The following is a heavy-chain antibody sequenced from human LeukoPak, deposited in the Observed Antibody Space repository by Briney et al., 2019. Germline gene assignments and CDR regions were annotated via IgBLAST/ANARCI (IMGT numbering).Heavy chain of an antibody. V-gene: IGHV4-34*01. D-gene: IGHD2-15*01. CDR1: GGSFSGYY. Sequence: SETLSLTCAVYGGSFSGYYWSWIRQPPGKGLEWIGEINHSGSTNYNPSLKSRVTISVDTSKNQFSLKLSSVTAADTAVYYCARDFILGSQRFDYWGQGTLVTVSS. J-gene: IGHJ4*02. CDR3: ARDFILGSQRFDY. CDR2: INHSGST.